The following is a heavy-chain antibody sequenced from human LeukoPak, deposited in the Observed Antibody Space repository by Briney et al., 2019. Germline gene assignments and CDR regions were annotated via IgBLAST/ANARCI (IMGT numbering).Heavy chain of an antibody. Sequence: PGGSLRLSCAASGFTVSGHPMSWVRQAPGKGLEWVAVMWYDGSNKYYTDSVKGRFTISRDNSRNTLYLQMNSLRAEDTAVYYCAKNNGGYYRFDYWGQGTLVTVSS. CDR2: MWYDGSNK. J-gene: IGHJ4*02. CDR1: GFTVSGHP. V-gene: IGHV3-33*06. CDR3: AKNNGGYYRFDY. D-gene: IGHD3-22*01.